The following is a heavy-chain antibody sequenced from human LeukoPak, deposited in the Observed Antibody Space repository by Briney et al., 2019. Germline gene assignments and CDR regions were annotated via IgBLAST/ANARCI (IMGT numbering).Heavy chain of an antibody. D-gene: IGHD6-13*01. J-gene: IGHJ4*02. CDR3: ATGYSSTWYYFDY. CDR2: IYHSGST. CDR1: GVSISGYY. V-gene: IGHV4-59*01. Sequence: PSETLSLTCTVSGVSISGYYWGWIRQPPGKGLEWIGYIYHSGSTNYNPSLKSRVTISADTSKDQFSLKLASVTSADTAVYYCATGYSSTWYYFDYWGQGTLVTVSS.